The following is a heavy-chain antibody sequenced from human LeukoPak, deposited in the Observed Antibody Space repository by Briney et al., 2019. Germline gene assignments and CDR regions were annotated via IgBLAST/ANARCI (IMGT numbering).Heavy chain of an antibody. CDR1: GGSISSYY. D-gene: IGHD4-23*01. J-gene: IGHJ3*02. Sequence: SETLSLTCTVSGGSISSYYWSWLRQPPGKGLEWIGYIYYSGSTNYNPSLKSRVTISVDTSKNQFSLKLSSVTAADTAVYYCARALDYGGNYDAFDIWGQGTMVTVSS. V-gene: IGHV4-59*01. CDR2: IYYSGST. CDR3: ARALDYGGNYDAFDI.